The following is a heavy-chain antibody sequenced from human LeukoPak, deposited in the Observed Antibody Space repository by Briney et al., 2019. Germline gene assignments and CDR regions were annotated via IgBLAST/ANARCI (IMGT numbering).Heavy chain of an antibody. CDR2: MNPNSGNT. CDR3: ARELTIFERRMDV. CDR1: GYTFTGYY. Sequence: ASVKVSCKASGYTFTGYYMHWVRQATGQGLEWMGWMNPNSGNTGYAQKFQGRVTMTRNTSISTAYMELSSLRSEDTAVYYCARELTIFERRMDVWGQGTTVTVSS. J-gene: IGHJ6*02. D-gene: IGHD3-3*01. V-gene: IGHV1-8*02.